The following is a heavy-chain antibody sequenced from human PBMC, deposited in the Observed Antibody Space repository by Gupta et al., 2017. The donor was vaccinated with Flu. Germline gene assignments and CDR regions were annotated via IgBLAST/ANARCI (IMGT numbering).Heavy chain of an antibody. Sequence: GCPSGSYYWSWSRQPPGKGLEWIAYIYYDGTTKYNPSLKSRVTVSIDTSKKQFSLSLNSVTAADSAVYYCVSSAMYGVFDPWGQGILVTVSS. CDR3: VSSAMYGVFDP. J-gene: IGHJ5*02. CDR1: GCPSGSYY. CDR2: IYYDGTT. V-gene: IGHV4-59*03. D-gene: IGHD3-3*01.